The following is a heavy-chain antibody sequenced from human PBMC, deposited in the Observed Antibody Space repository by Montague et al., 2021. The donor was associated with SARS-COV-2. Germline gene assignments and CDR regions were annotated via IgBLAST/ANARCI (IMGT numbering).Heavy chain of an antibody. J-gene: IGHJ5*02. D-gene: IGHD6-19*01. Sequence: SETLSLTCTVSAGSISSTSYYWGWIRQPPGKGLEWIGCIFYSGSTCYNPSLKSRVTISVDTSKNQFSLKLSSVTAADTAVYYCVRQPGQWLPREWFWFDPWGQGTLVTVSS. CDR2: IFYSGST. CDR1: AGSISSTSYY. CDR3: VRQPGQWLPREWFWFDP. V-gene: IGHV4-39*01.